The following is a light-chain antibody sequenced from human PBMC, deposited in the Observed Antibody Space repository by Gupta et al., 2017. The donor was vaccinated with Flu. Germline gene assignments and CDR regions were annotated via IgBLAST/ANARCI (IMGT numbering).Light chain of an antibody. Sequence: EIVLTQSPATLSLSPGERATLSCRASQSVTNYLAWYQQKPGQAPRLLIYDASSRATGIPARFGGSGSGTDFTLTISSLEPEDFGVYYCQQRSNWPPITFGQGTRLEIK. V-gene: IGKV3-11*01. J-gene: IGKJ5*01. CDR1: QSVTNY. CDR3: QQRSNWPPIT. CDR2: DAS.